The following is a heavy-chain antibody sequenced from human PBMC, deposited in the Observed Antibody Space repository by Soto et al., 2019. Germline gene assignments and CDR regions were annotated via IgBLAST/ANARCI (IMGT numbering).Heavy chain of an antibody. J-gene: IGHJ4*02. CDR2: ISSNRDSI. D-gene: IGHD6-13*01. Sequence: GGSLRLSCAASGFTFSSYAMHWVRQAPGKGLEYVSAISSNRDSIYYADSVKGRFTISRDNSKNTLYLQMNSLKAEDTAVYYCARDFGQLSYWGQGTLVTVSS. CDR1: GFTFSSYA. CDR3: ARDFGQLSY. V-gene: IGHV3-64*02.